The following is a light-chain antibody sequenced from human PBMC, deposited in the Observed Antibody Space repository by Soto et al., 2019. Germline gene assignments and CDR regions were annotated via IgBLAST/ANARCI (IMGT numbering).Light chain of an antibody. CDR2: DAS. Sequence: EIVLTRSPATLSLSPEERATLSCRASQSIGIYLAWYQQKPGQAPRLLIYDASKRATGIPARFSGSGFGTDYTLTISSLEPEDFAVYYCQQRSKWRTFGQGTKVDIK. CDR1: QSIGIY. CDR3: QQRSKWRT. J-gene: IGKJ1*01. V-gene: IGKV3-11*01.